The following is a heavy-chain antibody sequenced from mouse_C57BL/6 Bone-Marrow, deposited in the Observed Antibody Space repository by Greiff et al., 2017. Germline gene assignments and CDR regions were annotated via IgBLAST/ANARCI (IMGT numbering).Heavy chain of an antibody. J-gene: IGHJ1*03. V-gene: IGHV1-55*01. CDR3: ARPYCGNYWYFDV. Sequence: QVHVKQPGAELVKPGASVKMSCKASGYTFTSYWITWVKQRPGQGLEWIGDIYPGSGSTNYNEKFKSKATLTVDTSSSTAYMQLSSLTSEDSAVYYCARPYCGNYWYFDVWGTGTTVTVSS. CDR2: IYPGSGST. CDR1: GYTFTSYW. D-gene: IGHD2-10*01.